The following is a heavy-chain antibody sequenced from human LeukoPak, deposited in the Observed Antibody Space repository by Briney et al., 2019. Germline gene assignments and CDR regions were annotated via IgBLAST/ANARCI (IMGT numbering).Heavy chain of an antibody. Sequence: GGSLRLSCAASGFTFSSYAMSWVRQAPGKGLDWVSAISGSGGSTYYADSVKGRFTISRDNSKNTLYLQMNSLRAEDTAVYYCAKGSQSRSIAWVGYWGQGTLVTVSS. J-gene: IGHJ4*02. V-gene: IGHV3-23*01. CDR2: ISGSGGST. CDR3: AKGSQSRSIAWVGY. D-gene: IGHD6-6*01. CDR1: GFTFSSYA.